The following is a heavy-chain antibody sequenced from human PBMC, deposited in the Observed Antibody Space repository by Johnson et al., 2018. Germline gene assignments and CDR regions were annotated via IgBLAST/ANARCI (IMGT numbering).Heavy chain of an antibody. J-gene: IGHJ3*02. V-gene: IGHV3-33*01. CDR3: ARPCSTSSGAAFDS. CDR2: IWYDGSYK. Sequence: WVRQAPGKGLEWVAVIWYDGSYKYYADSVKGRFTISRDNSKNTLYLQMNSLRAEDTAVYYCARPCSTSSGAAFDSWGKGTMVTVSS. D-gene: IGHD6-6*01.